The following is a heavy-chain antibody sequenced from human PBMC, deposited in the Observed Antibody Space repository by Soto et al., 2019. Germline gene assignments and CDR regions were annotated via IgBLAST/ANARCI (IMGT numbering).Heavy chain of an antibody. Sequence: GASVKVSCKASGGTFSSYAISWVRQAPGQGLEWMGGIIPIFGTANYAQKFQGRVTITADESTSTAYMELSSLRFEDTAVYYCARESSSGPQAYYYYYGMDVWGQGTTVTVSS. V-gene: IGHV1-69*13. J-gene: IGHJ6*02. CDR3: ARESSSGPQAYYYYYGMDV. D-gene: IGHD3-22*01. CDR2: IIPIFGTA. CDR1: GGTFSSYA.